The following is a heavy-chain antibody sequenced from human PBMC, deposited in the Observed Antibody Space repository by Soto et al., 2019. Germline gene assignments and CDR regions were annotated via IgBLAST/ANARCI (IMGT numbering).Heavy chain of an antibody. V-gene: IGHV5-10-1*01. J-gene: IGHJ5*02. D-gene: IGHD6-13*01. Sequence: GESLKISCKGSGYSFTSYWISWVRQMPGKGLEWMGRIDPSDSYTNYSPSFQGHVTISADKSISTAYLQWSSLKASDTAMYYCARARGIAAAGNRLGWFDPGGQGTLVTVSS. CDR3: ARARGIAAAGNRLGWFDP. CDR2: IDPSDSYT. CDR1: GYSFTSYW.